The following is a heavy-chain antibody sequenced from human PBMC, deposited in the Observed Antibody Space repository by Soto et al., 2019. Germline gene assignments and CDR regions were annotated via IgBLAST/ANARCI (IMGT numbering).Heavy chain of an antibody. Sequence: QVQLQESGPGLVKPSETLSLTCTVSGGSVSSGSYYWSWIRQPPGKGLEWIGYIYYSGSTNYNPSLKSRVTRSVDTSKNPCAPKRSSVTAADTAVYYCARDRFSSSPSDVYGMDVWGHGTTVTVSS. CDR2: IYYSGST. D-gene: IGHD6-6*01. CDR3: ARDRFSSSPSDVYGMDV. J-gene: IGHJ6*02. V-gene: IGHV4-61*01. CDR1: GGSVSSGSYY.